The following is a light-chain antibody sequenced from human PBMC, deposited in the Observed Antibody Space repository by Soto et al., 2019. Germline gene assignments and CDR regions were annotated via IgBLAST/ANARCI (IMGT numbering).Light chain of an antibody. V-gene: IGKV3-20*01. CDR3: QQYGSSPPGT. CDR2: GAS. Sequence: EIVLTQSPGTLSLSPGEGATLSCRASQSVSSSSLDWYQQKPGQAPRLLIYGASSRATASPDRFSGSGSGTDFTLTISRLEPEDFAVYYCQQYGSSPPGTFGQGTKVEI. J-gene: IGKJ1*01. CDR1: QSVSSSS.